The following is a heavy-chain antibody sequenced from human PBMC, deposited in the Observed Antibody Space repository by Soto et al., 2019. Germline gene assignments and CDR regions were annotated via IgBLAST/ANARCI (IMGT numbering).Heavy chain of an antibody. CDR1: GFTFSSYG. J-gene: IGHJ6*02. D-gene: IGHD3-10*01. V-gene: IGHV3-33*01. CDR3: ARDPVYGSGSYYREDYYYDYGMDV. CDR2: IWYDGSNK. Sequence: SGGSLRLSCAASGFTFSSYGMHWVRQSPGKGLEWVAFIWYDGSNKYYADSVKGRFTISRDNSKNTLYLQMNSLRAEDTAVYYCARDPVYGSGSYYREDYYYDYGMDVWGQGTTVTVSS.